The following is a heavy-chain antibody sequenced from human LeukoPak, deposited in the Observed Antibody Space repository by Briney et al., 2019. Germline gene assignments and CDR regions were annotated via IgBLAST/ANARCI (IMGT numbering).Heavy chain of an antibody. CDR2: IYYSGST. CDR1: GGSISSYY. CDR3: ARAYDSSGYYYYYGMDV. J-gene: IGHJ6*02. V-gene: IGHV4-59*01. D-gene: IGHD3-22*01. Sequence: SETLSLTCTVSGGSISSYYWSWIRQPPGKGLEWIGYIYYSGSTNYNPSLKSRVTISVDTSKNQFSLKLSSVTAADTAVYYCARAYDSSGYYYYYGMDVWGQETTVTVSS.